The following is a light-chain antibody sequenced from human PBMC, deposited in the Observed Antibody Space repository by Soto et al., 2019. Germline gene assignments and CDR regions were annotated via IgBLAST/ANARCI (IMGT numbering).Light chain of an antibody. V-gene: IGLV2-14*01. CDR1: SSDDGGYNY. CDR2: DVS. Sequence: QSALTQPASVSGSPGQSITISCTGTSSDDGGYNYVSWYQQHPGKAPKLMSYDVSNRPSGVSNRFSGSKSGNTASLTISGLQAEDEADYYCSSYTSSSTLVVFGGGTKLTVL. CDR3: SSYTSSSTLVV. J-gene: IGLJ2*01.